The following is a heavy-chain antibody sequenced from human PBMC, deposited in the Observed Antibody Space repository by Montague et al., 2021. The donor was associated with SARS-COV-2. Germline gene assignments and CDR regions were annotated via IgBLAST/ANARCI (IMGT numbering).Heavy chain of an antibody. CDR3: ASGSLRESSGYDFDY. Sequence: SETLSLTCTVSGGSISSYYWSWIRPPAGKGLEWIGRIYTSGSTHYNPSLTSRVTMPVDTSKNQFSLKLSSVTAADTAVYYCASGSLRESSGYDFDYWGQGTLVTVSS. CDR2: IYTSGST. D-gene: IGHD3-22*01. J-gene: IGHJ4*02. CDR1: GGSISSYY. V-gene: IGHV4-4*07.